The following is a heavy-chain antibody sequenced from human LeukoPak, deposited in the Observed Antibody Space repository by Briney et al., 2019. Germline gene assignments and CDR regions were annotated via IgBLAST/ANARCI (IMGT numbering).Heavy chain of an antibody. Sequence: ASVKVSCKASGYTFTSYYMHWVRQAPGQGLEWMGIINPSGGSTSYAQKFQGRVTMTRDTSTSTVYMELSSLRSEDTAAYYCARVAIFGVVTLDAFDIWGQGTMVTVSS. CDR2: INPSGGST. J-gene: IGHJ3*02. CDR3: ARVAIFGVVTLDAFDI. V-gene: IGHV1-46*01. CDR1: GYTFTSYY. D-gene: IGHD3-3*01.